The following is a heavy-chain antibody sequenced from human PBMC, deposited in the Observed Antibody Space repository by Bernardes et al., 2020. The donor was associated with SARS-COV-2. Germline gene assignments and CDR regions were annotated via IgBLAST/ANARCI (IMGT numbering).Heavy chain of an antibody. CDR1: GGSISSSSYY. J-gene: IGHJ6*02. CDR3: ASTVDTADYYYGMDV. V-gene: IGHV4-39*01. D-gene: IGHD5-18*01. Sequence: TLSLTCTVSGGSISSSSYYWGWIRQPPGKGLEWIGSIYYSGSTYYNPSLKSRVTISVDTSKNQFSLKLSSVTAADTAVYYCASTVDTADYYYGMDVWGQGTTVTVSS. CDR2: IYYSGST.